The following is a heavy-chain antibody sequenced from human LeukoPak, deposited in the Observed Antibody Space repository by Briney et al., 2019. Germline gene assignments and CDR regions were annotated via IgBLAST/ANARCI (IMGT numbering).Heavy chain of an antibody. CDR3: ARSAPYKYYYGSSGYTI. CDR1: GYTFTSYG. CDR2: ISACNGNT. D-gene: IGHD3-22*01. J-gene: IGHJ4*02. V-gene: IGHV1-18*01. Sequence: GASVKVSCKASGYTFTSYGISWVRQAPGQGLEWMGWISACNGNTNYAQKLQGRVTMTTDTSTSTAYMELRSLRSDDTAVYYCARSAPYKYYYGSSGYTIWGQGTLVAVSS.